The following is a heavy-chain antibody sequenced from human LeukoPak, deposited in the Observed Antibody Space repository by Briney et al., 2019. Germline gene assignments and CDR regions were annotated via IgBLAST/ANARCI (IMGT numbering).Heavy chain of an antibody. CDR2: ISSYNGNT. Sequence: GASVKVSCKASGCTFTNYGISWLRQAPGQGLEWMGWISSYNGNTKYAQKLQGRVTMTTDTSTSTAYMEVRSLRSDDTAVYYCARDGYSSDWYPLDAFEIWGQGTMVTVSS. D-gene: IGHD6-19*01. CDR3: ARDGYSSDWYPLDAFEI. J-gene: IGHJ3*02. CDR1: GCTFTNYG. V-gene: IGHV1-18*01.